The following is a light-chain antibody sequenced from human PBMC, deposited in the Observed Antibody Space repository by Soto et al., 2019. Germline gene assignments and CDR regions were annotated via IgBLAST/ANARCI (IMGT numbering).Light chain of an antibody. Sequence: ESVVTQSPGSLSLSAGEIATLSWRASQSVSNNYLAWYQQNPGQAPRLLIYGASNRATGIPDRFSGSGSGTDFTLTISRLEPEDFAVYYCQQYGSSGTFGQGTKVDIK. CDR2: GAS. J-gene: IGKJ1*01. CDR3: QQYGSSGT. CDR1: QSVSNNY. V-gene: IGKV3-20*01.